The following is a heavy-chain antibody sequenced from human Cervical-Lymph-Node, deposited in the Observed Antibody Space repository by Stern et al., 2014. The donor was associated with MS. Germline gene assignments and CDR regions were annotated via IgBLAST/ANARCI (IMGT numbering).Heavy chain of an antibody. J-gene: IGHJ4*02. Sequence: DQLVESGAEVKKPGSSVKVSCKASGGSFSMDSISWVRQAPGQGLEWMGVLTPMFGTSNYAQKFQGRVTTTADVSTSTAYMELTSLRSEDTAVYFCARDQGGIADSWGQGTLVIVSS. CDR1: GGSFSMDS. D-gene: IGHD6-13*01. V-gene: IGHV1-69*01. CDR3: ARDQGGIADS. CDR2: LTPMFGTS.